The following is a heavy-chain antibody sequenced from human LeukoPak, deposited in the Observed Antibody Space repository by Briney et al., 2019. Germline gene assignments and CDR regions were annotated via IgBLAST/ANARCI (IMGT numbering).Heavy chain of an antibody. CDR2: IGDTGDST. CDR3: AKDRLGAAAGFFDY. CDR1: GFTFSSYA. Sequence: PPGGSLRLSCAASGFTFSSYALSWVRQAPGKGLEWVSGIGDTGDSTYYADSVKGRFTISRDNSKNTLYLQMNSLRADDTAVYYCAKDRLGAAAGFFDYWGQGSLVTVSS. V-gene: IGHV3-23*01. D-gene: IGHD6-13*01. J-gene: IGHJ4*02.